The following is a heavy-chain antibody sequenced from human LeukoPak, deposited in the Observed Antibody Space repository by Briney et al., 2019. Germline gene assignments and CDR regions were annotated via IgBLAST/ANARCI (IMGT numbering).Heavy chain of an antibody. Sequence: TLSLTCTVSGGSISSGSYYWSWIRQPAGKGMEWIGRIYTSGSTNYNPSLKSRVTISVDTSKNQFSLKLSSVTAADTAVYYCARGYSNYNLGYYYYMDVWGKGTTVTVSS. D-gene: IGHD4-11*01. J-gene: IGHJ6*03. CDR1: GGSISSGSYY. CDR3: ARGYSNYNLGYYYYMDV. V-gene: IGHV4-61*02. CDR2: IYTSGST.